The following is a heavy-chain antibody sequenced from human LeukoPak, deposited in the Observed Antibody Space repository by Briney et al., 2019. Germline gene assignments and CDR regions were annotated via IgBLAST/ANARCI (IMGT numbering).Heavy chain of an antibody. CDR1: GFTFSKYA. Sequence: GMSLRLSCSASGFTFSKYAMYWVRQAPGKGLEYVSAITSNGGSTYYADSVKGRLTISRDNSKNTLYLQMSSLRAEDTAVYYCVTRYSSGWYDYWGQGTLVTVSS. CDR3: VTRYSSGWYDY. CDR2: ITSNGGST. V-gene: IGHV3-64D*09. D-gene: IGHD6-19*01. J-gene: IGHJ4*02.